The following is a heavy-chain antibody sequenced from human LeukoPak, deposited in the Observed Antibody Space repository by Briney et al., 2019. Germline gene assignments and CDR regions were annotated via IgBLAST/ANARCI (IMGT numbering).Heavy chain of an antibody. D-gene: IGHD3-10*01. CDR1: GFTFSNAW. V-gene: IGHV3-15*01. Sequence: KPGGSLRLSCAASGFTFSNAWMSWVRQAPGKGLEWVGRIKSKTDGGTTDYAAPVKGRFTISRDDSKNTLYLQMNSLKTEDTAVYYCTTDKGRKLLWFGELPSYYFDYWGQGTLVTVPS. CDR3: TTDKGRKLLWFGELPSYYFDY. J-gene: IGHJ4*02. CDR2: IKSKTDGGTT.